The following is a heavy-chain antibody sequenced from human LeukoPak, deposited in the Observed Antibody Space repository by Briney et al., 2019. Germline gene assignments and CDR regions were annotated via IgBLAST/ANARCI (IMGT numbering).Heavy chain of an antibody. CDR2: ISGSDGST. D-gene: IGHD3-3*01. CDR1: GFTFRKYV. J-gene: IGHJ4*02. V-gene: IGHV3-23*01. Sequence: PGGSLRLSCAASGFTFRKYVMNWVRQAPEKGLEWVSGISGSDGSTYYADSVKGRLIISRDNSKNTLYLQMNSLRAEDTAVYYCAILWGFLEWLSNFDSWGQGTLVTVSS. CDR3: AILWGFLEWLSNFDS.